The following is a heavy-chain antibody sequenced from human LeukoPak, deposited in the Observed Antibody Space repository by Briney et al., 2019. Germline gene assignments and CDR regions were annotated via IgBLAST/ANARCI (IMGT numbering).Heavy chain of an antibody. Sequence: ASVKVSCKASGYTFTSYDINWVRQATGQGLEWMGWMNPNSGNTGYAQKFQGRVTMTRNTSISTAYMELSSLGSEDTAVYYCARGVMTTVTPVDYWGQGTLVSVSS. CDR2: MNPNSGNT. D-gene: IGHD4-11*01. CDR3: ARGVMTTVTPVDY. CDR1: GYTFTSYD. J-gene: IGHJ4*02. V-gene: IGHV1-8*01.